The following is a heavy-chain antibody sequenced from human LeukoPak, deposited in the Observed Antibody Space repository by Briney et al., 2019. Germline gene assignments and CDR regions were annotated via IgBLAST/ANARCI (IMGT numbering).Heavy chain of an antibody. V-gene: IGHV1-46*01. J-gene: IGHJ4*02. CDR1: GYTFTNYF. CDR3: ARGQNKCLGH. D-gene: IGHD2/OR15-2a*01. CDR2: INPSGGGT. Sequence: GASVKVSCKASGYTFTNYFMHWVRQAPGQGLEWMGVINPSGGGTTYAQRFQGRVTMTRDTSTSTVYMELSSLRSEDTAVYYCARGQNKCLGHWGQGTLVTVSS.